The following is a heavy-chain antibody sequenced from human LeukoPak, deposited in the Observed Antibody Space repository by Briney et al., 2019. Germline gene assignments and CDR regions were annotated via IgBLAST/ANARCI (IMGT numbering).Heavy chain of an antibody. V-gene: IGHV3-23*01. CDR3: AKEGRYNWNDGVCGYFDY. CDR2: ISGSGGST. D-gene: IGHD1-20*01. J-gene: IGHJ4*02. Sequence: GGSLRLSCAASGFTFSSYAVSWVRQAPGKGLEWVSAISGSGGSTYYADSVKGRFTISRDNSKNTLYLQMNSLRAEDTAVYYCAKEGRYNWNDGVCGYFDYWGQGTLVTVSS. CDR1: GFTFSSYA.